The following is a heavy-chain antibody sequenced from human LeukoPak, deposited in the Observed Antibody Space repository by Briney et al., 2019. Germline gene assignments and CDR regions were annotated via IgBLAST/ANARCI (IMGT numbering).Heavy chain of an antibody. CDR2: IIPIFGTA. CDR1: GGTFSSYA. V-gene: IGHV1-69*05. J-gene: IGHJ5*02. CDR3: ARELGPYDFWSGYPPNWFDP. D-gene: IGHD3-3*01. Sequence: RASVKVSCKASGGTFSSYAISWVRQAPGQGLEWMGGIIPIFGTANYAQKFQGRVTMTRDTSTSTVYMELSSLRSEDTAVYYCARELGPYDFWSGYPPNWFDPWGQGTLVTVSS.